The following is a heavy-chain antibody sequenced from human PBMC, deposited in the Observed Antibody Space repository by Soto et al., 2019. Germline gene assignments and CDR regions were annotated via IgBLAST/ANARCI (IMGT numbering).Heavy chain of an antibody. CDR3: VRDIITTGFDYYAMDV. D-gene: IGHD1-1*01. CDR1: GASVSTDGFY. CDR2: IYYSGST. Sequence: TSETLSLTCTVSGASVSTDGFYWSWIRQPPGKGLEWIGYIYYSGSTNYRPSLESRVTMSVDTSKNQFFLELTSVTAADTAVYHCVRDIITTGFDYYAMDVWGQGTTVTVSS. J-gene: IGHJ6*02. V-gene: IGHV4-61*08.